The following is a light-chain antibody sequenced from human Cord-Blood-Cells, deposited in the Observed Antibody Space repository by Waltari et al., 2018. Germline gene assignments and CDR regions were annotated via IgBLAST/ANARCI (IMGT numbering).Light chain of an antibody. J-gene: IGLJ1*01. Sequence: QSALPQPASVSGSPGQSITISCPGTSSDVGGYNYFSWYQHHPGKPPKLMLYDFSIRPSGVSNRFSGYKSGNTASLTISGLQAEDEADYYCSSYTSSSTYVFGTGTKVTVL. CDR3: SSYTSSSTYV. CDR2: DFS. V-gene: IGLV2-14*03. CDR1: SSDVGGYNY.